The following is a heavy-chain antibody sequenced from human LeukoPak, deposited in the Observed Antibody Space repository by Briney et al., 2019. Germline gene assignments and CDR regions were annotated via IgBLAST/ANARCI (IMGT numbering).Heavy chain of an antibody. V-gene: IGHV4-38-2*01. CDR2: IYHSGST. Sequence: PSETLSLTCAVSGYSISSGYYWGWIRQPPGKGLEWIGSIYHSGSTYYNPSLKSRVTISVDTSKNQFSLKPSSVTAADTAVYYCARRRVIAVAGSYFDYWGQGTLVTVSS. CDR1: GYSISSGYY. D-gene: IGHD6-19*01. CDR3: ARRRVIAVAGSYFDY. J-gene: IGHJ4*02.